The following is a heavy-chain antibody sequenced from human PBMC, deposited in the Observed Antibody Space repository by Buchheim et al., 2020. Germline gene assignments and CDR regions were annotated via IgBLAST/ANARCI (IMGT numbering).Heavy chain of an antibody. V-gene: IGHV3-11*01. CDR3: AREPLKTFTGWLWYFDL. CDR2: IGSGGSPI. Sequence: QVQLVESGGGLVKPGGSLTISCAAAGFSLSDHYMTWLRQSPGKGVEWLASIGSGGSPIFYAYSLKDRLTVSRDNAKESLYLQLNNLRADDTALYFCAREPLKTFTGWLWYFDLLGRGTL. J-gene: IGHJ2*01. D-gene: IGHD6-19*01. CDR1: GFSLSDHY.